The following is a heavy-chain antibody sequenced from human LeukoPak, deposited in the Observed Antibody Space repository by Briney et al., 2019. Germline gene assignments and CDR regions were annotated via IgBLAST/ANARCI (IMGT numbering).Heavy chain of an antibody. CDR3: ANGDYYDSSGYENFDY. Sequence: PGRSRTLSCAAAGFTFSSFGMHWVRQAQGKWLQWVAVIWTDGSNKYYADSVKGRFTISRDNSKNTLYLQMNSLRAEDTAVYYCANGDYYDSSGYENFDYWGQGTLVTVSS. J-gene: IGHJ4*02. V-gene: IGHV3-33*06. CDR1: GFTFSSFG. D-gene: IGHD3-22*01. CDR2: IWTDGSNK.